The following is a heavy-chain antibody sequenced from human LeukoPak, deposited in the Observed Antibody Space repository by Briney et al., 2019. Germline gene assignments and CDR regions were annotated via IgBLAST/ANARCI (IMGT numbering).Heavy chain of an antibody. D-gene: IGHD3-22*01. CDR1: GGSISSYY. CDR2: IHTSGST. CDR3: ARDLEYYYDSSGYYWGYSFDI. Sequence: SETLSLTCTVSGGSISSYYWSWIRQPAGKGLEWIGRIHTSGSTKYNPSLKSRVAIPVDKSKNQFSLKLTSVTAADTAVYYCARDLEYYYDSSGYYWGYSFDIWGQGTMVTVSS. V-gene: IGHV4-4*07. J-gene: IGHJ3*02.